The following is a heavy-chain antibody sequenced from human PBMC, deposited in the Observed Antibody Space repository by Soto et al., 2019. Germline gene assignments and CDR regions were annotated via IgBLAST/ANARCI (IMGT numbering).Heavy chain of an antibody. J-gene: IGHJ4*02. CDR3: AXXWNDDRLSRFDC. V-gene: IGHV1-18*01. D-gene: IGHD1-1*01. CDR1: GYSFDTYG. CDR2: ISIYSGNT. Sequence: QVQLVQSGAEVKKSGASVKVSCKASGYSFDTYGITXVRQAPGQGLEWLGWISIYSGNTHYAQKVQDXLTLTRXISXSXXXXXXXXXXXXXXXXXXXAXXWNDDRLSRFDCWGQGTLVTVSS.